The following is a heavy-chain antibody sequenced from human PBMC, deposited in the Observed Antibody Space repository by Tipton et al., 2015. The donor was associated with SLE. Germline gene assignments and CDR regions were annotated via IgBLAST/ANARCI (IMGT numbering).Heavy chain of an antibody. V-gene: IGHV3-74*01. J-gene: IGHJ4*02. CDR2: INSDGSST. CDR3: ARGGIYSSSWLY. D-gene: IGHD6-13*01. CDR1: GFTFSGYW. Sequence: SLRLSCAASGFTFSGYWMHWVRQAPGKGLVWVSRINSDGSSTSYADSVKGRFTISRDNAKNTLYLQMNSLRAEDTAVYYCARGGIYSSSWLYWGQGTLVTVSS.